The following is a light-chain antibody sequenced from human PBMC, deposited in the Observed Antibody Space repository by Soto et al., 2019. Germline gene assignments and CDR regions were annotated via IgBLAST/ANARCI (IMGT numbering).Light chain of an antibody. J-gene: IGKJ5*01. CDR3: QQYNTYST. V-gene: IGKV3-20*01. Sequence: EIVLTQSPGSLSLSPRETATLSCVASQSVSSNHLAWYQQKPGQAPRLLIYGASRRATGIPDRFSGSGSGTDFTLTISRLEPEDFAMYYCQQYNTYSTFGQGTRLEI. CDR2: GAS. CDR1: QSVSSNH.